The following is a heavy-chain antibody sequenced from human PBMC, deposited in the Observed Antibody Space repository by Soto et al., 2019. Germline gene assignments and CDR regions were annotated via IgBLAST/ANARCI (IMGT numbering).Heavy chain of an antibody. CDR2: IYYSGST. CDR1: GGSINSRSYY. V-gene: IGHV4-39*01. CDR3: ARQRTSVLTQAYFDD. Sequence: PSETLSLTCTVSGGSINSRSYYWGWIRQSPGKGLEWIGSIYYSGSTYYNPSLKSRVAMSVDTSKNQFSLKLRSVSAADTAVYYCARQRTSVLTQAYFDDWGQGSLVTVSS. D-gene: IGHD2-21*02. J-gene: IGHJ4*02.